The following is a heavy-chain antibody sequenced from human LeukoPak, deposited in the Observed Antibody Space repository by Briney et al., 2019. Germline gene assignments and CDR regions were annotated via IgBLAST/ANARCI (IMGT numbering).Heavy chain of an antibody. D-gene: IGHD3-10*01. J-gene: IGHJ4*02. CDR1: GYSISSGYY. V-gene: IGHV4-38-2*02. CDR3: ARGSGITMVRGAIPLDY. Sequence: SETLSLTCTVSGYSISSGYYWGWIRQPPGKGLEWIGSIYHSGSTYYNPSLKSRVTISVDTSKNQFSLKLSSVTAADTAVYYCARGSGITMVRGAIPLDYWGQRTLVTVSS. CDR2: IYHSGST.